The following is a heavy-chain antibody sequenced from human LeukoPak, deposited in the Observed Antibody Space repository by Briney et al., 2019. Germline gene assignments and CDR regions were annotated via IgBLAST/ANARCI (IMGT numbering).Heavy chain of an antibody. Sequence: GGSLRLSCAASGFTFSSYAMSWVRQAPGKGLEWVSAISGSGGSTYYADSVKGRFTISRDNSKNTLYLQMSSLRAEDTAVYYCAKDTRELMGPFDYWGQGTLVTVSS. D-gene: IGHD1-26*01. CDR1: GFTFSSYA. J-gene: IGHJ4*02. V-gene: IGHV3-23*01. CDR2: ISGSGGST. CDR3: AKDTRELMGPFDY.